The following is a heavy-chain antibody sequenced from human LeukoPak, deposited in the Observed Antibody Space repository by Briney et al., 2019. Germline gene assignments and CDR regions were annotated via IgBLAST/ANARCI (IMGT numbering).Heavy chain of an antibody. CDR1: GFTFSSYD. D-gene: IGHD3-3*01. V-gene: IGHV3-48*03. CDR2: ISSGSAIT. J-gene: IGHJ4*02. Sequence: GGSLRLSCAASGFTFSSYDMNWVRQAPGKGLEWVSYISSGSAITYYADSVRGRFTISRDNAKNSLYLQMNSLRAEDTAIYYCARVDYTTTWRFDYWGQGILVTVSS. CDR3: ARVDYTTTWRFDY.